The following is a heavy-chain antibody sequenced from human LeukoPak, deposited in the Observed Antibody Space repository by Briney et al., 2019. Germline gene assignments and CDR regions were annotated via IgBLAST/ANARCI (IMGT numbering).Heavy chain of an antibody. Sequence: PGGSLRLSCAASGFTFSSYGMNWVRQAPGKGLEWVAFISNDGSNKYYADSVKGRFTISRDNSKNTLYLQMNSLRAEDTAVYYCARSSSGYVSRFDFWGQGTLVTVSS. CDR1: GFTFSSYG. CDR3: ARSSSGYVSRFDF. CDR2: ISNDGSNK. D-gene: IGHD3-22*01. J-gene: IGHJ4*02. V-gene: IGHV3-30*02.